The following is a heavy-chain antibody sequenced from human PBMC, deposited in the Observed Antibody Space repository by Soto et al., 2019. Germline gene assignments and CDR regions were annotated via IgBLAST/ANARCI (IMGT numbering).Heavy chain of an antibody. J-gene: IGHJ4*02. D-gene: IGHD5-12*01. CDR1: GYTFTSYD. CDR2: MNPNTGNS. V-gene: IGHV1-8*01. CDR3: ARVAGGYDSFDY. Sequence: GASVKVSCKVSGYTFTSYDIYWVRQATGQGLEWMGWMNPNTGNSGYAQKFQGRVTMTSDTSISTAHMELSSLRSEDTAVYYCARVAGGYDSFDYWGQGTLVTVSS.